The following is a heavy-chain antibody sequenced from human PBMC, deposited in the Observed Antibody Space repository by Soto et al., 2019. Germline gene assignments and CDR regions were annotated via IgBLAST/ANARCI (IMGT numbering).Heavy chain of an antibody. CDR1: GDTFNDYY. CDR3: ARESGGATATLDYYYFYMDV. J-gene: IGHJ6*03. CDR2: INPNGGVT. Sequence: QVQLVQSGAEVKRPGASVTVSCRSSGDTFNDYYIHWVRQAPGQGLEWMGWINPNGGVTKYAQKFHGWVSMTRDTSIRTVYMQLSRLRSDDTAVYYWARESGGATATLDYYYFYMDVWGTGTTVTVSS. D-gene: IGHD5-12*01. V-gene: IGHV1-2*04.